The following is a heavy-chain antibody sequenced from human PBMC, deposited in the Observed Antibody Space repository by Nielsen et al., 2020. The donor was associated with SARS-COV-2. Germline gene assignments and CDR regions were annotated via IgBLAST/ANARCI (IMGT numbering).Heavy chain of an antibody. CDR2: INAYNGNA. V-gene: IGHV1-18*01. CDR1: GYTFTSYA. J-gene: IGHJ6*02. CDR3: AKEVSYGYWYYGMDV. Sequence: ASVKVSCKASGYTFTSYAISWVRQAPGQGLEWMGWINAYNGNAKYEQKLQGRVTMTTDTPTSTAYMEVRSLRADDTAVYYCAKEVSYGYWYYGMDVWGQGTTVTVS. D-gene: IGHD3-16*01.